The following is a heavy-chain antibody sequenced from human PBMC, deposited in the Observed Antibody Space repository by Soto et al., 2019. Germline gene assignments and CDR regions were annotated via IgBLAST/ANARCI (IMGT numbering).Heavy chain of an antibody. CDR3: ARDLRRPRYSSSWYFDY. D-gene: IGHD6-13*01. Sequence: GGSLRLSCAASGFTFSSYGMHWARQAPGKGLEWVAVIWYDGSNKYYADSVKGRFTISRDNSKNTLYLQMNSLRAEDTAVYYCARDLRRPRYSSSWYFDYWGQGTLVTVSS. J-gene: IGHJ4*02. CDR1: GFTFSSYG. V-gene: IGHV3-33*01. CDR2: IWYDGSNK.